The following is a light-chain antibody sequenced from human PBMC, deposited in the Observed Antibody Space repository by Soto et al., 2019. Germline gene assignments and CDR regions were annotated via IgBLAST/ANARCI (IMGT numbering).Light chain of an antibody. CDR3: QQYMNWPPKT. V-gene: IGKV3-15*01. J-gene: IGKJ1*01. Sequence: EAVMTQSPGTLSVSPGEQATLSCRASQSVGRNVAWYQQKPGQAPRLLISSASTRATGIPARFSGTGSGTEVTLSISSLESEDFAIYYCQQYMNWPPKTFGQGTRVEIK. CDR2: SAS. CDR1: QSVGRN.